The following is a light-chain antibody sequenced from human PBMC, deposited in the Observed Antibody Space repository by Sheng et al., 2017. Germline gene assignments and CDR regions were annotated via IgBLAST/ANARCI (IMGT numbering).Light chain of an antibody. CDR1: SSDVGAYKY. J-gene: IGLJ3*02. V-gene: IGLV2-14*01. CDR3: SSYTRSSTRV. Sequence: QSALTQPASVSGSPGQSITISCTGTSSDVGAYKYVSWYQQHPGKVPKLLIYDVSSRPSGVSNRFSGSKSGNTASLTISGLQAEDEADYYCSSYTRSSTRVFGGGTKLTVL. CDR2: DVS.